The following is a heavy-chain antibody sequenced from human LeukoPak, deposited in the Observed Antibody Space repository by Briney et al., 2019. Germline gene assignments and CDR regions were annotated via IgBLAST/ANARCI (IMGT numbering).Heavy chain of an antibody. CDR2: INPNSGGT. CDR3: ARDLLVGATVNFDY. V-gene: IGHV1-2*02. Sequence: ASVKVSCKASGYTFTGYYMHWVRQAPGQGLEWMGWINPNSGGTNYAQKFQGRVTMTTDTSTSTAYMELRSLRSDDTAVYYCARDLLVGATVNFDYWGQGTLVTVSS. J-gene: IGHJ4*02. D-gene: IGHD1-26*01. CDR1: GYTFTGYY.